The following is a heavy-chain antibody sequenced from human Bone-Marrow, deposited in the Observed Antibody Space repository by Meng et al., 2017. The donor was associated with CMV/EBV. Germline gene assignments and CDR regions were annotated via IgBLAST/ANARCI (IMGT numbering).Heavy chain of an antibody. V-gene: IGHV4-59*01. CDR2: IYYSGST. Sequence: SETLSLTCTVSGGSISSYYGSWIRQPPGKGLEWIGYIYYSGSTKYNPYLRRQVTIVLDTSKVHFTLKVSSVTAADTAVYYGARGGFGEFLSYYDGMNVWGQGTTVTVSS. D-gene: IGHD3-10*01. CDR1: GGSISSYY. J-gene: IGHJ6*02. CDR3: ARGGFGEFLSYYDGMNV.